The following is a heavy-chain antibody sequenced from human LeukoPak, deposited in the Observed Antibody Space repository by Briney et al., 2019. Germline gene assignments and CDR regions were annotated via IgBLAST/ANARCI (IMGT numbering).Heavy chain of an antibody. CDR1: AFTFSNYA. V-gene: IGHV3-23*01. CDR3: AKDRDIAAGTEKATYGLDV. D-gene: IGHD6-13*01. J-gene: IGHJ6*04. CDR2: ISFSGGRG. Sequence: GGSLRLSCAASAFTFSNYAMSWVRQAPGKGLEWVAAISFSGGRGYYADSVKGRFTISRDKSKNTLYLQINSLRVEDTAVYYCAKDRDIAAGTEKATYGLDVWGKGTTVTVSS.